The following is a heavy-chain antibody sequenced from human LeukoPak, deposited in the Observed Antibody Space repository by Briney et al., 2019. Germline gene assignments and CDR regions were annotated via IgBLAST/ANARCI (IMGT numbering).Heavy chain of an antibody. Sequence: GGSLRLSCAASGFTFSSYAMSWVRQAPGKGLEWVSYISSSGSTIYYADSVKGRFTISRDNAKNSLYLQMNSLRAEDTAVYYCARASRYGLGYFDYWGQGTLVTVSS. CDR1: GFTFSSYA. J-gene: IGHJ4*02. D-gene: IGHD5-18*01. CDR2: ISSSGSTI. V-gene: IGHV3-48*04. CDR3: ARASRYGLGYFDY.